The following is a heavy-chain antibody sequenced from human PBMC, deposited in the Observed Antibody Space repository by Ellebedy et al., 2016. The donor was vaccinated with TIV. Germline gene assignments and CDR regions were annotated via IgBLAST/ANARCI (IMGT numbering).Heavy chain of an antibody. D-gene: IGHD6-19*01. Sequence: GESLKISCAASGFTFSGYAMSWVRQTPGKGLEWVSVIYSGGSTYYGDSVKGRFTISRDNSKNTVYLQMNSLRAEDTAVYYCARNRDSSGWYADYWGQGTLVTVSS. J-gene: IGHJ4*02. CDR2: IYSGGST. CDR1: GFTFSGYA. CDR3: ARNRDSSGWYADY. V-gene: IGHV3-66*01.